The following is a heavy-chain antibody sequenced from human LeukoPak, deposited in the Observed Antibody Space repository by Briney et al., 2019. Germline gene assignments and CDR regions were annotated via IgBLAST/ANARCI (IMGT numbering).Heavy chain of an antibody. V-gene: IGHV4-30-4*08. CDR2: IYYSGST. Sequence: SETLSLTCTVSGGSISSGDYYWSWIRQPPGKGLGWIGYIYYSGSTYYNPSLNSRVTISVDTSKNQCSLRLSSVTAADTAVYYCARGYCSSTSCYGDYYFDYWGQGTLVTVSS. D-gene: IGHD2-2*01. J-gene: IGHJ4*02. CDR1: GGSISSGDYY. CDR3: ARGYCSSTSCYGDYYFDY.